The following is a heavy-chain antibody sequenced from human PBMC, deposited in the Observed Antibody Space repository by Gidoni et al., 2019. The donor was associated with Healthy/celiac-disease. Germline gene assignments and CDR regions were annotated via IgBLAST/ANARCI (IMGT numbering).Heavy chain of an antibody. Sequence: QVQLQESGPGLVKPSQTLSLPCIVSGGSISSGGYYWSWIRQHPGKGLEWIGYIYYSGSTYYNPSLKSRVTISVDTSKNQFSLKLSSVTAADTAVYYCARDMSGYNYFDYWGQGTLVTVSS. CDR2: IYYSGST. D-gene: IGHD1-1*01. J-gene: IGHJ4*02. CDR3: ARDMSGYNYFDY. CDR1: GGSISSGGYY. V-gene: IGHV4-31*03.